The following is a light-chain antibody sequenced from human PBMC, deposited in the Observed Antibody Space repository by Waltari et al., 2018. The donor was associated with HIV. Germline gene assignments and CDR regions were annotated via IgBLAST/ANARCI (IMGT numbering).Light chain of an antibody. CDR3: QQYFLTPFT. CDR1: QSVLASSANQHY. J-gene: IGKJ4*01. V-gene: IGKV4-1*01. CDR2: LAS. Sequence: DIVMTQSPDSLAGSLGERATLNCTSSQSVLASSANQHYLAWYQQRPGQPPTLLIYLASSRESGVPDRFSGSGSGTDFALTISSLQAEDVAVYYCQQYFLTPFTFGGGTKVEIK.